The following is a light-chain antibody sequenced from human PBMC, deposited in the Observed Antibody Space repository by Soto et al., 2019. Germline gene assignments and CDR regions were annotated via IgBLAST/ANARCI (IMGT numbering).Light chain of an antibody. CDR3: QHWVDYMWT. J-gene: IGKJ1*01. CDR2: KAS. CDR1: QSISSW. Sequence: DIPLTQSPSTLSASVGDRVTITCRASQSISSWLAWYQQKPGKAPKLLIYKASILESGVPSRFSGSGSGTEFTLTISSLQPDDFATYYCQHWVDYMWTFGQGTKVEIK. V-gene: IGKV1-5*03.